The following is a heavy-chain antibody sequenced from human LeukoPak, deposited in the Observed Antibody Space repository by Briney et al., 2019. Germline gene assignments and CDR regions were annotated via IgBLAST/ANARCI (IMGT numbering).Heavy chain of an antibody. Sequence: GGSLRLSCAASGFTFSSYWMSWVRQAPGKGLEWVANIKQDGSEKYYVDSVNGRFTISRDDAKNSLYLQMNSLRAEDTAVYYCARELIVGFLEWLIDYWGQGTLVTVSS. CDR1: GFTFSSYW. V-gene: IGHV3-7*01. J-gene: IGHJ4*02. CDR2: IKQDGSEK. D-gene: IGHD3-3*02. CDR3: ARELIVGFLEWLIDY.